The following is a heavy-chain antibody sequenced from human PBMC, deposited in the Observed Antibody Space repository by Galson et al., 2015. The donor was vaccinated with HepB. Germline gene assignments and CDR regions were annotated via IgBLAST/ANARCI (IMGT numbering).Heavy chain of an antibody. CDR3: ARALDGTFYWWFDS. V-gene: IGHV5-51*01. CDR2: IYARDPRP. Sequence: QSGAEVKKPGEFLQISCKAPAYNFANYWFGWVRQMPGKGLEWMGIIYARDPRPRYTPSLQGQVTISVDTSITTVYLQCSSLQASDTSIYYCARALDGTFYWWFDSWGQGTMVTVSS. D-gene: IGHD1-26*01. CDR1: AYNFANYW. J-gene: IGHJ5*01.